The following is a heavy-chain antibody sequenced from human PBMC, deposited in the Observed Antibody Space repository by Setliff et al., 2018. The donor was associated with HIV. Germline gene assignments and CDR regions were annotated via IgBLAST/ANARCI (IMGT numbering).Heavy chain of an antibody. D-gene: IGHD3-10*01. Sequence: PSETLSLTCTVSGGSISSGSYYWSWIRQPAGKGLEWIGRIYTSGSTNYNPSLKSRVTISVDTSKNQFSLKLSSVTAADTAVYYCARDGMVRGSKAFGYWGQGTLVTVS. V-gene: IGHV4-61*02. CDR1: GGSISSGSYY. CDR2: IYTSGST. CDR3: ARDGMVRGSKAFGY. J-gene: IGHJ4*02.